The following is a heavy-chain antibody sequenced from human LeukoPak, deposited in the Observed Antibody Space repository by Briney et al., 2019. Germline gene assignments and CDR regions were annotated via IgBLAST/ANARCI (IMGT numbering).Heavy chain of an antibody. CDR2: IKSNNDGGTT. J-gene: IGHJ4*02. Sequence: GGSLRLSCAATGFIFNKAWMNWVRQAPGKGPEWVGRIKSNNDGGTTDYASPVEGRFIISRDDSKNTIYLQMNRLIIDDTAIYYCTPVMVEDRGFWGQGTLVTVSS. D-gene: IGHD2-21*01. CDR3: TPVMVEDRGF. CDR1: GFIFNKAW. V-gene: IGHV3-15*01.